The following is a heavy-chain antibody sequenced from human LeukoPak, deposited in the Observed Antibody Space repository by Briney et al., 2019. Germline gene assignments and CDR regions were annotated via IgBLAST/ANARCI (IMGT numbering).Heavy chain of an antibody. Sequence: PGGSLRLSCAASGFTLSNHWMTWVRQVPGRGPEWVANVNRDGSETYYLDSVKGRFTISKDNAKNSLYLQMNSLRAEDTALYHCARNNGMDVWGQGTTVIDSS. CDR1: GFTLSNHW. J-gene: IGHJ6*02. CDR2: VNRDGSET. CDR3: ARNNGMDV. V-gene: IGHV3-7*03.